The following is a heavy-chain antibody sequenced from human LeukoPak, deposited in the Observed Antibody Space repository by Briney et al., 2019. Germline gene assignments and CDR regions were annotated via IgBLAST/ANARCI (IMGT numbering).Heavy chain of an antibody. CDR1: GFTFSNYE. V-gene: IGHV3-48*01. J-gene: IGHJ6*03. Sequence: PGGSLRLSCAASGFTFSNYEMNWVRQAPGKGLEWVSYISSSSRTIYYADSVKGRFTISRDNAKNSLYLQMNSLRAEDTAVYYCARLAYYDSSGYYYGADYMDVWGKGTTVTVSS. CDR3: ARLAYYDSSGYYYGADYMDV. CDR2: ISSSSRTI. D-gene: IGHD3-22*01.